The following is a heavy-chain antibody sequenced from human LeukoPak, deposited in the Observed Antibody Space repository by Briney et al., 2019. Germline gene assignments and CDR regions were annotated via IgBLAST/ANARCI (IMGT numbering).Heavy chain of an antibody. J-gene: IGHJ6*02. D-gene: IGHD6-13*01. Sequence: GGSLRLSCAASGFTFSTHSMNWVRQAPGKGLEWVSVISNSGGYTYYADSVKGRFTISRDNAKNLLFLQMSSLRVEDTAVYYCAREVVSSSWPYYGMDVWGQGTTVTVSS. CDR2: ISNSGGYT. CDR1: GFTFSTHS. V-gene: IGHV3-21*06. CDR3: AREVVSSSWPYYGMDV.